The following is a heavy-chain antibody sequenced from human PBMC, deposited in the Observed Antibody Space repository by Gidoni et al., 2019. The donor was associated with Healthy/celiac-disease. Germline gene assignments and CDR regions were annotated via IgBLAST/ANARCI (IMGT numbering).Heavy chain of an antibody. D-gene: IGHD6-13*01. CDR2: INHSGNT. CDR3: AKGRRIAAAGTFYRYYYYYMDV. V-gene: IGHV4-34*01. Sequence: VQLQQWGAGLLKPSETLSLTCAVYGGSFSGYYSSWIRQPPGKGLEWIGEINHSGNTNYNPSLKSRVTISVDTSKNQFSLKLSSVTAADTAVYYCAKGRRIAAAGTFYRYYYYYMDVWGKGTTVTVSS. J-gene: IGHJ6*03. CDR1: GGSFSGYY.